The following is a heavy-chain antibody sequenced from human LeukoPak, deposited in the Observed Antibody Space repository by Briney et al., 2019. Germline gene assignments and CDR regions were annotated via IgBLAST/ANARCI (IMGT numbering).Heavy chain of an antibody. CDR2: ISGSGSNT. Sequence: GGSLRPSCAASGFTFSSYAMNWVRQAPGKGLEWVSAISGSGSNTYYTDSVRGRFTISRDNSKNTLYLQMNSLRAEDTAVYYCARDPNWNYPHFDYWGQGILVTVSS. V-gene: IGHV3-23*01. CDR3: ARDPNWNYPHFDY. D-gene: IGHD1-7*01. CDR1: GFTFSSYA. J-gene: IGHJ4*02.